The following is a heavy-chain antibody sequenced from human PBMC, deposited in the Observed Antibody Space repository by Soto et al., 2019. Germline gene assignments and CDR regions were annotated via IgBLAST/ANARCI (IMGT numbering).Heavy chain of an antibody. Sequence: GASVKVSCKASGYTFTGYYMHWVRQAPGQGLEWMGWINPNSGGTNYAQKFQGRVTMTRDTSISTAYMELSRLGSDDTAVYYCARVLSYYYGMDVWGQGTTVTVSS. CDR1: GYTFTGYY. CDR2: INPNSGGT. CDR3: ARVLSYYYGMDV. J-gene: IGHJ6*02. V-gene: IGHV1-2*02.